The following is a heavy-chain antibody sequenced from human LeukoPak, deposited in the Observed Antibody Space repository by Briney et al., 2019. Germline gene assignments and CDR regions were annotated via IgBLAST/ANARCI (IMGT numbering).Heavy chain of an antibody. CDR2: ISAYNGNT. V-gene: IGHV1-18*01. Sequence: GASVKVSCKASGYTFTSYGISWVRQAPGQGLEWMGWISAYNGNTNYAQKLQGRVTMTRNTSISTAYMELSSLRSEDTAVYYCAREAVAGARGDYWGQGTLVTVSS. D-gene: IGHD6-19*01. J-gene: IGHJ4*02. CDR1: GYTFTSYG. CDR3: AREAVAGARGDY.